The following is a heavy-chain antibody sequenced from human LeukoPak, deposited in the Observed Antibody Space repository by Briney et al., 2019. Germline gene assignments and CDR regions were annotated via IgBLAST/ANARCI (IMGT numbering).Heavy chain of an antibody. CDR1: GYTFNRYY. CDR3: AREDNWNYDY. CDR2: LNPNSGVI. D-gene: IGHD1-7*01. V-gene: IGHV1-2*02. J-gene: IGHJ4*02. Sequence: GASVKVSCKASGYTFNRYYMHWVRQAPGHGLEWMGWLNPNSGVIKYAQKFQGRVTMTRDTSISTAYMELSSLRSDDTAVYYCAREDNWNYDYWGQGTLVTVSS.